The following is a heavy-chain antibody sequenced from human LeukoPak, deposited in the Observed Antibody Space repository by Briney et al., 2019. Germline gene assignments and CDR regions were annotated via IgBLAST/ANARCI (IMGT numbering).Heavy chain of an antibody. J-gene: IGHJ6*02. Sequence: GGSLRLSCAASGFTFSSYAMHWVRQAPGKGLEWVAVISYDGSNKYYADSVKGRFTISRDNSKNTLYLQMNSLRAEDTAVYYCARDVGPYYDFWSGYPTYYYYYGMDVWGQGTTVTASS. CDR3: ARDVGPYYDFWSGYPTYYYYYGMDV. CDR1: GFTFSSYA. V-gene: IGHV3-30-3*01. CDR2: ISYDGSNK. D-gene: IGHD3-3*01.